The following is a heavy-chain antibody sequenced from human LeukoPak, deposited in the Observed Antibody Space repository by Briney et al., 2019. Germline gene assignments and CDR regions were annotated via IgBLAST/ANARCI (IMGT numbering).Heavy chain of an antibody. V-gene: IGHV6-1*01. CDR2: TYYRSKWSN. Sequence: SQTLSLTSAISGDSVSSNSATWNWITQSPSRGLEWLGRTYYRSKWSNDYAVSVQSRITINPDTSKNQFCLQLNSVTPDDTAMYYCTRALGVVFDFWGQGTLVTVSS. J-gene: IGHJ4*02. D-gene: IGHD2-8*01. CDR3: TRALGVVFDF. CDR1: GDSVSSNSAT.